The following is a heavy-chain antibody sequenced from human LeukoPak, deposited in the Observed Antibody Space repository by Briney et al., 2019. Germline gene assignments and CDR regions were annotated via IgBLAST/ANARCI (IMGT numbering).Heavy chain of an antibody. CDR1: GFTFSSYA. Sequence: GSLRISCAASGFTFSSYAMHWVRQAPGKGLEYVSAISSNGGSTYYADSVKGRFTISRDNSKNTLYLQMGSLRAEDMAVYYCARESTVTHSFDYWGQGTLVTVSS. D-gene: IGHD4-17*01. CDR2: ISSNGGST. CDR3: ARESTVTHSFDY. J-gene: IGHJ4*02. V-gene: IGHV3-64*02.